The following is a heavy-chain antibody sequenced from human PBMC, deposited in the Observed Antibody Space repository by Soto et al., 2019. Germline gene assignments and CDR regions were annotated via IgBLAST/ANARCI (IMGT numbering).Heavy chain of an antibody. D-gene: IGHD6-19*01. CDR2: IRSKAYGGTT. Sequence: PGGSLRLSCTVSGFTFGDYAMSWVRQAPGKGLEWVGFIRSKAYGGTTEYAASVKGRFTISRDDSRSIAYLQMNSLKTEDTAVYYCTREAGDYWGQGTLVTVSS. V-gene: IGHV3-49*04. CDR3: TREAGDY. CDR1: GFTFGDYA. J-gene: IGHJ4*02.